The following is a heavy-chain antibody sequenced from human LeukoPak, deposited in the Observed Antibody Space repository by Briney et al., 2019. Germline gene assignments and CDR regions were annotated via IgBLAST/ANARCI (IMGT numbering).Heavy chain of an antibody. CDR2: IYTSGST. CDR1: GGSFSGYY. V-gene: IGHV4-4*07. D-gene: IGHD7-27*01. CDR3: AREGNWGPYYFDY. Sequence: SETLSLTCAVYGGSFSGYYWSWIRQPAGKGLEWIGRIYTSGSTNYNPSLKSRVTMSVDTSKNQFSLKLSSVTAADTAVYYCAREGNWGPYYFDYWGQGTLVTVSS. J-gene: IGHJ4*02.